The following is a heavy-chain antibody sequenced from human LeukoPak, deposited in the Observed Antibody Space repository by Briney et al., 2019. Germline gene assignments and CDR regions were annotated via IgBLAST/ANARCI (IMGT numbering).Heavy chain of an antibody. J-gene: IGHJ4*02. CDR2: INPNSGGT. Sequence: ASVKVSCKASGYTFTCYYMHWVRQAPGQGLEWMGWINPNSGGTNYAQKFQGRVTMTRDTSISTAYMELSRLRSGDTAVYYCARGDIVAAVLGYWGQGTLVTVSS. CDR3: ARGDIVAAVLGY. CDR1: GYTFTCYY. V-gene: IGHV1-2*02. D-gene: IGHD5-12*01.